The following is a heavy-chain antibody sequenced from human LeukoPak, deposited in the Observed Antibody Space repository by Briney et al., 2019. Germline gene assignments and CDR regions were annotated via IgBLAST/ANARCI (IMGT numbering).Heavy chain of an antibody. J-gene: IGHJ4*02. Sequence: GGSLRLSCAASGFTFSAYAMRWVRQAPGKGLEWVSSITASGESTYYADSVKGRFTISRDNSKNTLYLQMNSLRAEDTAVYYCADSNYWYPVDYWGQGTLVTVSS. CDR2: ITASGEST. CDR3: ADSNYWYPVDY. CDR1: GFTFSAYA. V-gene: IGHV3-23*01. D-gene: IGHD4-11*01.